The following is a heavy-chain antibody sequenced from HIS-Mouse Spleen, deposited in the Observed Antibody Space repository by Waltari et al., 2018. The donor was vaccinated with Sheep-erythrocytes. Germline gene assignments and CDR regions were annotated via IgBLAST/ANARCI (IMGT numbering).Heavy chain of an antibody. CDR1: GYTFTSYD. CDR2: MNPHSGNT. J-gene: IGHJ4*02. Sequence: QVQLVQSGAEVKKPGASVKVSCKASGYTFTSYDINWLRQATGQGLEWMGRMNPHSGNTGYAQKVQGRVTMTRNTSISTAYMELRSLRSEDTAVYYCARGFWVYSSSSGFDYWGQGTLVTVSS. CDR3: ARGFWVYSSSSGFDY. D-gene: IGHD6-6*01. V-gene: IGHV1-8*01.